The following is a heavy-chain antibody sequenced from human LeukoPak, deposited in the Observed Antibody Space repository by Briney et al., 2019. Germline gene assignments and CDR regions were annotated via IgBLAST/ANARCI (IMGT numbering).Heavy chain of an antibody. Sequence: SETLSLTCTVSGGSISDYYWSWIRQPPGKGLESIGYIRNRGSTNYNPSLKSRVTISVDTSKNQFSLKLSSVTAADTAVYYCARVVPYYYDSSGYERTYYFDYWGQGTLVTVSS. CDR1: GGSISDYY. D-gene: IGHD3-22*01. J-gene: IGHJ4*02. CDR2: IRNRGST. CDR3: ARVVPYYYDSSGYERTYYFDY. V-gene: IGHV4-59*01.